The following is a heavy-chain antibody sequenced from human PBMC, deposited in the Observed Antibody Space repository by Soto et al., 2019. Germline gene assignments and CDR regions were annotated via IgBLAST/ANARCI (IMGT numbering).Heavy chain of an antibody. D-gene: IGHD3-10*01. V-gene: IGHV1-46*01. CDR1: GYTFPRYY. J-gene: IGHJ4*02. CDR3: ARLWFGEREVYCDY. Sequence: QVQLVQSGAAVKKPGASVKVSCKASGYTFPRYYMHWVRQAPGQGLEWMGIINPSGGSTSYAQKFQGRVTMTRDTSTSTVYRELSSLRSEDTSVYYCARLWFGEREVYCDYWGQGTLVTVSS. CDR2: INPSGGST.